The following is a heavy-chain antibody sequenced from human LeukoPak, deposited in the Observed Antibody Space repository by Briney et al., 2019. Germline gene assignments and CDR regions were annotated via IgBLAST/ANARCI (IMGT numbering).Heavy chain of an antibody. D-gene: IGHD1-26*01. CDR3: AKVGIVGATTSAYFEY. J-gene: IGHJ4*02. CDR2: ITGSGDNT. Sequence: GGSLRLSCAASGFTFSSYGMTWVRQIPGKGLEWVSGITGSGDNTYYADSVKGRFTISRDNSKNTLYLQMNSLRPEDTAAYYCAKVGIVGATTSAYFEYWGQGTLVTVSS. V-gene: IGHV3-23*01. CDR1: GFTFSSYG.